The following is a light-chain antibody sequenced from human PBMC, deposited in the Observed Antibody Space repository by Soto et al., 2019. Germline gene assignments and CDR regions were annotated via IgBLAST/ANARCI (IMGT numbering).Light chain of an antibody. Sequence: EVVLTQSPATLSLYPGDRATLSCRASESICNYLAWYQQKLGQAPKLLIYDASHRAIGIPGRFSGDGSGKDFTLTISRLEPEDFAVYYCQWRSDWPPRLTFGVGTKVEIK. CDR1: ESICNY. V-gene: IGKV3-11*01. CDR2: DAS. J-gene: IGKJ4*01. CDR3: QWRSDWPPRLT.